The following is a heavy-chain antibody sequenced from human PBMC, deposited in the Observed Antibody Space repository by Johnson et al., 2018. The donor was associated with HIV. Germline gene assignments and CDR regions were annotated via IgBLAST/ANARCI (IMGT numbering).Heavy chain of an antibody. V-gene: IGHV3-30*02. CDR2: IRYDGNNK. CDR1: GLTFSSYG. J-gene: IGHJ3*02. D-gene: IGHD3-22*01. Sequence: QVQLVESGGGVVQPGGSLRLSCAASGLTFSSYGMHWVRQAPGKGLEWMAFIRYDGNNKYYADSVKGRFTISRDNSKNTLYLQMGSLRVEDMAVYYCARDGYYDRSGYWGLDAFHIWGQGTTVTVSS. CDR3: ARDGYYDRSGYWGLDAFHI.